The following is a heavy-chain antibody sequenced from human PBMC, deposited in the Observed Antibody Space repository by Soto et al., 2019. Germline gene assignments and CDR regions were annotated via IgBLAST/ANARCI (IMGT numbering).Heavy chain of an antibody. Sequence: EXLQISCKGSGYXFTSYLLIWVRQMPAKGLEWMGRIDPSYSYANYSPSFQGHVTFSVDKSISTAYLQWSSLRASDTAIYYFARHKAFYYDSSGAWGQGTLGTVS. CDR3: ARHKAFYYDSSGA. CDR1: GYXFTSYL. V-gene: IGHV5-10-1*01. J-gene: IGHJ5*02. CDR2: IDPSYSYA. D-gene: IGHD3-22*01.